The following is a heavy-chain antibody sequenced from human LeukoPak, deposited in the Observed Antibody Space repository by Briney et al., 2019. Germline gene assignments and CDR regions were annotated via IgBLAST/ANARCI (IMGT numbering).Heavy chain of an antibody. CDR3: ASHYGSGSFDYYYYYMDV. CDR2: ISYDGSNK. Sequence: GGFLRLSCAASGFTFSSYAMHWVRQAPGKGLEWVAVISYDGSNKYYADSVKGRFTISRDNSKNTLYLQMNSLRAEDTAVYYFASHYGSGSFDYYYYYMDVWGKGTTVTVSS. J-gene: IGHJ6*03. D-gene: IGHD3-10*01. V-gene: IGHV3-30*04. CDR1: GFTFSSYA.